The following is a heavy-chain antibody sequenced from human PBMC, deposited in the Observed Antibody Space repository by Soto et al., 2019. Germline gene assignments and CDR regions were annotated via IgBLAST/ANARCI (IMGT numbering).Heavy chain of an antibody. J-gene: IGHJ5*02. Sequence: EVQLLESGGDLVQPGGSLRLSWAALGFTFSTNAMSWVRQAPGKGLEWVSGISGSGGSTYYAASVKGRFTISRDNSKNTLYLQMNSLRAEDTAVYYCAKGTGIVVVPTAMSWGQGTLVTVSS. CDR1: GFTFSTNA. CDR2: ISGSGGST. D-gene: IGHD2-2*01. V-gene: IGHV3-23*01. CDR3: AKGTGIVVVPTAMS.